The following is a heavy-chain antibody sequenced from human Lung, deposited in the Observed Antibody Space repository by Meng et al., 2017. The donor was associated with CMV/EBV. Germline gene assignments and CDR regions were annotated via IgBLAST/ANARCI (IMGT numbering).Heavy chain of an antibody. CDR3: ARAVYCIGTTCFFYPMDV. Sequence: ASVKVSCKASGGTFSSYAISWVRQAPGQGLEWMGWMNPNSGNTDSAQNFQGRVTMTRNTSISTAYMELSSLRSEDTAVYYCARAVYCIGTTCFFYPMDVWGQGXTVTVSS. D-gene: IGHD2-2*01. CDR2: MNPNSGNT. CDR1: GGTFSSYA. J-gene: IGHJ6*02. V-gene: IGHV1-8*02.